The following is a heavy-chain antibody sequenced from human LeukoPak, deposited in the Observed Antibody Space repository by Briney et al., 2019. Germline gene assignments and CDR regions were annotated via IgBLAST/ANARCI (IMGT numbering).Heavy chain of an antibody. CDR3: ARDVRLVDV. D-gene: IGHD3-10*02. CDR1: GFTFSSYG. Sequence: GGSLRLSCAASGFTFSSYGMHWARQAPGKGLEWVAVIWYDGSNKYYADSVEGRFTISRDNSKNTLYLQMNSLRAEDTAVYYCARDVRLVDVWGKGTTVTVSS. J-gene: IGHJ6*04. V-gene: IGHV3-30*19. CDR2: IWYDGSNK.